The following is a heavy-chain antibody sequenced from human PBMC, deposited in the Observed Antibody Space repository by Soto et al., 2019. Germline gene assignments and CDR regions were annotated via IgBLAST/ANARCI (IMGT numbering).Heavy chain of an antibody. V-gene: IGHV4-59*01. J-gene: IGHJ4*02. Sequence: TSETLSLTCTVSGGSISSNYWTWIRQPPGKGLEWIGYVYNSGSTNYNPSLKSRVTISEDTSKSQFSLKVNSMTAADTAVYYCARYRREAVAGYTLDNWGQGILVTVSS. CDR1: GGSISSNY. D-gene: IGHD6-13*01. CDR2: VYNSGST. CDR3: ARYRREAVAGYTLDN.